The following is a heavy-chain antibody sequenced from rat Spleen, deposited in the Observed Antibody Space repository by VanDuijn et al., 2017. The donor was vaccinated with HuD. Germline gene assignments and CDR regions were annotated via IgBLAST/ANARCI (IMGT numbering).Heavy chain of an antibody. D-gene: IGHD1-9*01. CDR3: ARHGYNSYFDY. J-gene: IGHJ2*01. Sequence: EVKLLESGGGLVQPGGSMRLSCAASGFTFTDFYMNWIRQPAGKAPDWLGFIRNKANGYTTEYNPSVKGRFTISRDNTQNMLYLQMNTLRAEDTATYYCARHGYNSYFDYWGQGVMVTVSS. CDR2: IRNKANGYTT. CDR1: GFTFTDFY. V-gene: IGHV7-7*01.